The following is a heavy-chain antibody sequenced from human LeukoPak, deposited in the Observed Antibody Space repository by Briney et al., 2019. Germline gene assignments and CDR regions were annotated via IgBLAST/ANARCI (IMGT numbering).Heavy chain of an antibody. V-gene: IGHV3-23*01. D-gene: IGHD4-17*01. J-gene: IGHJ4*02. CDR1: GFTFSSYA. CDR3: AKDVDNGDYVVY. CDR2: IGSSGDIT. Sequence: GGSLRLSCAASGFTFSSYAMSWVRQAPGMGLEWVSSIGSSGDITYYADSVKGRFTISRDNSKNTLYLQMNSLRAEDTAVYYCAKDVDNGDYVVYWGQGTLVTVSS.